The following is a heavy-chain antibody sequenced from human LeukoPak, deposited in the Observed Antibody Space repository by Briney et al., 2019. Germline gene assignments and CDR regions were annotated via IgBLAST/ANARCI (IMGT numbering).Heavy chain of an antibody. CDR1: GFTFSDFG. Sequence: GGSVRLSCAASGFTFSDFGVNWVRQAPGKGLEWVSYISTRSSLIYYADSVKGRFTISRDNAKNSLYLRMNSLRAEDTAVYYCTRSVIRYYHYFMDVWGKGTTVTVSS. CDR2: ISTRSSLI. D-gene: IGHD4-11*01. CDR3: TRSVIRYYHYFMDV. V-gene: IGHV3-48*01. J-gene: IGHJ6*03.